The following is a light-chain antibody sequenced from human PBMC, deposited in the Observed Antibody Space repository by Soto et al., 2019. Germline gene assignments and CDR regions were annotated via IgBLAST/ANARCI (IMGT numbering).Light chain of an antibody. CDR3: QSYGGSLSGVL. CDR2: GNT. J-gene: IGLJ2*01. V-gene: IGLV1-40*01. Sequence: QSVLTQPPSVSGAPGQRVTISCTGSSSNIGAGYDVHWYQHLPGTAPKLLIYGNTNRPSGVPDRFSGSKSGTSASLAITGLQAEDEADYYCQSYGGSLSGVLFGGGTKLTVL. CDR1: SSNIGAGYD.